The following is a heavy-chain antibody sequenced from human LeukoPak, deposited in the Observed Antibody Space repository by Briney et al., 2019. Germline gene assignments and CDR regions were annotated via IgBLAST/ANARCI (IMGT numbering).Heavy chain of an antibody. Sequence: ASVKVSCKASGGNFSSYAISWVRQAPGQGLEWMGTINPSGGSTNYAQKFQGRVTMTRDTSTSTLYMELSSLRSEDTAVYYCARSAEPGALRHFDYWGQGTLVTVSS. J-gene: IGHJ4*02. CDR1: GGNFSSYA. V-gene: IGHV1-46*01. CDR2: INPSGGST. D-gene: IGHD2-2*01. CDR3: ARSAEPGALRHFDY.